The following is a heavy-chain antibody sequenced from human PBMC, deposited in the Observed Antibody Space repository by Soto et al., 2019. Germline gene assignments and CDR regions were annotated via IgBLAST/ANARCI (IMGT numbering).Heavy chain of an antibody. CDR2: ISPNSGGT. D-gene: IGHD3-3*01. CDR3: ARGRSYDFWSAYYFDY. V-gene: IGHV1-2*02. J-gene: IGHJ4*02. Sequence: ASVKVSCKASGYTFTGYYMHWVRQTPGQGLEWMGWISPNSGGTNYAQKFQGRVTMTRDTSISTAYMELSRLRSDDTAVYYCARGRSYDFWSAYYFDYWGQGTLVTVSS. CDR1: GYTFTGYY.